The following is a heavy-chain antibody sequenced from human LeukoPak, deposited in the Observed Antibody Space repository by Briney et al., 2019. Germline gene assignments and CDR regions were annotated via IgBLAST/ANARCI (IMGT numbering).Heavy chain of an antibody. Sequence: GRSLRLSCAASGFTFSSYAMHWVRQAPGKGLEWVAVISYDGSNKYYADSVKGRFTISRDNSKNTLYLQMNSLRAEDSAVYYCAKGVGAAGVFDFDYWGQGTLVTVSS. J-gene: IGHJ4*02. CDR1: GFTFSSYA. V-gene: IGHV3-30*04. D-gene: IGHD6-13*01. CDR2: ISYDGSNK. CDR3: AKGVGAAGVFDFDY.